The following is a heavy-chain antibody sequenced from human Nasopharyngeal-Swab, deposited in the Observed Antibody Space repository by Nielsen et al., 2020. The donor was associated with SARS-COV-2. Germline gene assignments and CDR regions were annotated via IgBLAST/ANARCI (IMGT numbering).Heavy chain of an antibody. CDR2: INSDGSST. V-gene: IGHV3-74*01. D-gene: IGHD3-10*01. Sequence: GGSLRLSCAAPGFTFSTYWMHWVRQAPGEGLVWVSRINSDGSSTRYADSVKGRFTISRDNAKNTLYLQMNSLRAEDTAMYYCTRDPDDYGSGSFYNWGQGTMVTVSS. CDR1: GFTFSTYW. CDR3: TRDPDDYGSGSFYN. J-gene: IGHJ3*02.